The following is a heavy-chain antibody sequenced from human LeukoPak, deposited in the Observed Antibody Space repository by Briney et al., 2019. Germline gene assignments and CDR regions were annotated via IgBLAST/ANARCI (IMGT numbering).Heavy chain of an antibody. V-gene: IGHV3-23*01. Sequence: GGSLRLSCAASGFCFSNYGMNWVRQAPGKGLEWVSGISRSGDTTYYADSVKGRFTISRDNSENTLFLHMDSLRADDTAVYYFARNRQARYDYDNAFELEYWGQGTLVTVSS. J-gene: IGHJ4*02. CDR1: GFCFSNYG. CDR3: ARNRQARYDYDNAFELEY. D-gene: IGHD5-12*01. CDR2: ISRSGDTT.